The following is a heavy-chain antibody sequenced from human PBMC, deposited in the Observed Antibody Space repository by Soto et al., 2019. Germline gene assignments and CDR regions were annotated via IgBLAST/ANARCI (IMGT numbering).Heavy chain of an antibody. CDR3: ARGNTHGYYYMDV. V-gene: IGHV4-59*08. J-gene: IGHJ6*03. CDR1: GASMNTYY. CDR2: FYYSGLT. D-gene: IGHD3-22*01. Sequence: QVQLHESGPGLVKPSETLSLTCAVSGASMNTYYWSWIRQPPGKGLEWIGYFYYSGLTNYNPSLKSRVTISLDTSKNQFSLKLSSVTAADTAVYFCARGNTHGYYYMDVWGRGTTVTVSS.